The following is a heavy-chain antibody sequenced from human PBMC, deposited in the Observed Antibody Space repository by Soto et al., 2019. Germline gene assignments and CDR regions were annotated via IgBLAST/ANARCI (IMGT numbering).Heavy chain of an antibody. CDR2: IYYSGST. V-gene: IGHV4-31*03. CDR3: ARVPVHSRGYFYYFDY. D-gene: IGHD3-22*01. CDR1: GGSISSGGYY. Sequence: PSETLSLTCTVSGGSISSGGYYWSWIRQHPGKGLEWIGYIYYSGSTYYNPSLKSRVTISLDTSKNQFSLKLSSVTAADTAVYYCARVPVHSRGYFYYFDYWGQGTLVTVSS. J-gene: IGHJ4*02.